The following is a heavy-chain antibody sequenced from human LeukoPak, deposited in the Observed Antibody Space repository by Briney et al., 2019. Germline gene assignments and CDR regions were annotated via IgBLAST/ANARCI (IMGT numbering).Heavy chain of an antibody. D-gene: IGHD2-21*02. CDR2: INVGNGDT. CDR1: GYNFITYA. Sequence: ASVKVSCKASGYNFITYAMHWVRQAPGQGLEWMGYINVGNGDTKYSQKFQGRVTFTRDTSASMAYMELSSLTSEDTAIYYCARKNYGDRHPYDYWGQGTLVTVSS. J-gene: IGHJ4*02. CDR3: ARKNYGDRHPYDY. V-gene: IGHV1-3*01.